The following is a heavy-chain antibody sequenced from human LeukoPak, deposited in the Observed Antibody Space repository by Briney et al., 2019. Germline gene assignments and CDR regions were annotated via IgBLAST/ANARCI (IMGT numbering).Heavy chain of an antibody. J-gene: IGHJ4*02. D-gene: IGHD1-26*01. CDR1: GYTFNSYD. Sequence: ASVKVSCKASGYTFNSYDINWVRQATGQGLEWMGWMNPNTGNTGYGERFQGRVTMTRDTSISTAYMELSRLRSDDTAVYNCARYSGSYQRFFDYWGQGTLVTVSS. V-gene: IGHV1-8*01. CDR2: MNPNTGNT. CDR3: ARYSGSYQRFFDY.